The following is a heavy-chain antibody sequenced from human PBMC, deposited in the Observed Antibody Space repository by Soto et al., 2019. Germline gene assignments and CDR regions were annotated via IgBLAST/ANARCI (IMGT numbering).Heavy chain of an antibody. CDR1: GGSISSGGYY. CDR3: ATQELELLYFDY. V-gene: IGHV4-31*03. CDR2: IYYSGST. D-gene: IGHD1-7*01. J-gene: IGHJ4*02. Sequence: SETLSLTCTVSGGSISSGGYYWSWIRQHPGKGLEWIGYIYYSGSTYYNPSLKSRVTISVDTSKNQFSLKLSSVTAADTAVYYCATQELELLYFDYWGQRTLVTVSS.